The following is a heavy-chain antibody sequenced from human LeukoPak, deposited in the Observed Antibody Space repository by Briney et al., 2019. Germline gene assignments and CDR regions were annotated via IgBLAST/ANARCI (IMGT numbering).Heavy chain of an antibody. CDR1: GYTFTGYY. D-gene: IGHD3-16*01. J-gene: IGHJ4*02. Sequence: ASVKVSCKASGYTFTGYYMHWVRQAPGQGLEWMGWINPNSGGTNSAQKFQGRVTMTRDTSISTLYMELNRLRSDDTAVYHCARWGGVAFDYWGQGTLVTVSS. CDR2: INPNSGGT. CDR3: ARWGGVAFDY. V-gene: IGHV1-2*02.